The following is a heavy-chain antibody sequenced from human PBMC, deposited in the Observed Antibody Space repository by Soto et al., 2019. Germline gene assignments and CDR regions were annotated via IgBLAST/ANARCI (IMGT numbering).Heavy chain of an antibody. CDR3: ARDGRVGRLRCRLFSY. Sequence: GGSLRLSCAASGFTFSSYGMHWNRQAPGKRLERVAVIWYDGSNKYYADSVKGRFTISTDNSKSTLYLHMNNLRSEDTAMYYYARDGRVGRLRCRLFSYWGQGTRVAACS. V-gene: IGHV3-33*01. CDR1: GFTFSSYG. D-gene: IGHD4-17*01. J-gene: IGHJ4*02. CDR2: IWYDGSNK.